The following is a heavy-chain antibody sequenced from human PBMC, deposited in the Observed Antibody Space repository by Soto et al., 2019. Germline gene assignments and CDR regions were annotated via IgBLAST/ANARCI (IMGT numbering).Heavy chain of an antibody. J-gene: IGHJ4*02. Sequence: QVQLVQSGAEVKKPGSSVKVSCKASGGTFSSYTISWVRQAPGQGLEWMGRIIPILGIANYAQKFQGRVTITADKSTSTAYMELSSXRSEDXAVXYCXXASCSGGSCYPDDYWGQGTLVTVSS. CDR1: GGTFSSYT. V-gene: IGHV1-69*02. D-gene: IGHD2-15*01. CDR2: IIPILGIA. CDR3: XXASCSGGSCYPDDY.